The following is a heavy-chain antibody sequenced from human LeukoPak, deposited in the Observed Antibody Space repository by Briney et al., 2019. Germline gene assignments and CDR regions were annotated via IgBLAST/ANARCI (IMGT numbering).Heavy chain of an antibody. Sequence: PSETLSLTCTVSGGSISSSSYYWGWIRQPPGKGLEWIGSIYYSGSTYYNPSLKNRLTISVDTSKNRFSLKLSSVTAADTAVYYCARTRYYYGSRSYGAPYYFDYWGQGTLVTVSS. J-gene: IGHJ4*02. CDR1: GGSISSSSYY. CDR3: ARTRYYYGSRSYGAPYYFDY. D-gene: IGHD3-10*01. V-gene: IGHV4-39*01. CDR2: IYYSGST.